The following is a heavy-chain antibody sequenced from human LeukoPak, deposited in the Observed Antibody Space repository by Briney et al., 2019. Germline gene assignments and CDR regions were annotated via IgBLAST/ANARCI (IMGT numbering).Heavy chain of an antibody. CDR1: GFTFSSYN. Sequence: GGSLRLSCAAPGFTFSSYNMNWVRQAPGKGLEWVSYISSGSSTIYYADSVKGRFTISRDNAKNSLYLQMNSLRAEDTAVYYCAREHSSSSAFDYWGQGTLVTVSS. V-gene: IGHV3-48*01. CDR3: AREHSSSSAFDY. CDR2: ISSGSSTI. D-gene: IGHD6-6*01. J-gene: IGHJ4*02.